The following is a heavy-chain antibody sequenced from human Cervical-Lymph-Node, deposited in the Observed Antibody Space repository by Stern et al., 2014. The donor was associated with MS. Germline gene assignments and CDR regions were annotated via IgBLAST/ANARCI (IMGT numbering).Heavy chain of an antibody. Sequence: VQLVESGGGVVQPGRSLRLSCAASGFTFSSYALHWVRQAPGKGLEWVAVISYDGSDKYYSDSVRGRFTISRDDSKNTLYLQMNSLRAEDTAVYYCARDPMDIVVVITARLDLWGQGTLVTVSS. V-gene: IGHV3-30*04. CDR1: GFTFSSYA. CDR3: ARDPMDIVVVITARLDL. D-gene: IGHD2-15*01. J-gene: IGHJ5*02. CDR2: ISYDGSDK.